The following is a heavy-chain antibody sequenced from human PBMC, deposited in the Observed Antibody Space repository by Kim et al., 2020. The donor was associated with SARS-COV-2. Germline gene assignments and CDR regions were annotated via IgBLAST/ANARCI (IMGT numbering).Heavy chain of an antibody. V-gene: IGHV3-23*01. J-gene: IGHJ4*02. Sequence: GGSLRLSCAASGFTFSSYAMSWVRQAPGKGLEWVSAISGSGGSTYYADSVKGRFTISRDNSKNTLYLQMNSRRAEDTAVYYCAKDPIAVAGTEAFFDYWGQGTLVTVSS. D-gene: IGHD6-19*01. CDR2: ISGSGGST. CDR3: AKDPIAVAGTEAFFDY. CDR1: GFTFSSYA.